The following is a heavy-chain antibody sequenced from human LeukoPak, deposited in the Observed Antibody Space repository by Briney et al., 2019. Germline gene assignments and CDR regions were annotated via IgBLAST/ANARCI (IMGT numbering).Heavy chain of an antibody. D-gene: IGHD6-25*01. V-gene: IGHV4-39*07. Sequence: KPSETLSLTCTVSGGSISSSSYYWGWIRQPPGKGLEWIGSIYYSGSTYYNPSLKSRVTISVDTSKNQFSLKLSSVTAADTAVYYCARDLAETRSHAFDIWGQGTMVNVSS. CDR3: ARDLAETRSHAFDI. CDR1: GGSISSSSYY. CDR2: IYYSGST. J-gene: IGHJ3*02.